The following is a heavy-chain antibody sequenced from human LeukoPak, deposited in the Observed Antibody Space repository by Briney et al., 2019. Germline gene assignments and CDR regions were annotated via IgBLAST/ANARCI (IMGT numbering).Heavy chain of an antibody. J-gene: IGHJ4*02. D-gene: IGHD3-10*01. CDR1: GGSISSYY. Sequence: SETLSLTCSVSGGSISSYYWSWIRQPAGKGLEWIGRIYSSGSTNYNPSLKTRVTMSLDTSKNQFSLNLTTVTAADTAVYYCARTSARGAQFDYWGQGTLVTISS. V-gene: IGHV4-4*07. CDR3: ARTSARGAQFDY. CDR2: IYSSGST.